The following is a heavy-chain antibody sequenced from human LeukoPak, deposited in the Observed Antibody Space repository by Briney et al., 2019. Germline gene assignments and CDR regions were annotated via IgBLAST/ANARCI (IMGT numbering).Heavy chain of an antibody. V-gene: IGHV3-23*01. CDR1: GFTFSSYA. D-gene: IGHD3-16*02. J-gene: IGHJ4*02. Sequence: PGGSLRLSCASSGFTFSSYAMSWVRQAPGKGLEWVSAISGSGGSTYYADSVKGRFTISRDNSKNTLYLQMNSLRAEDTAVYYCAKGRMITFGGVIVTRGQGTLVTVSS. CDR2: ISGSGGST. CDR3: AKGRMITFGGVIVT.